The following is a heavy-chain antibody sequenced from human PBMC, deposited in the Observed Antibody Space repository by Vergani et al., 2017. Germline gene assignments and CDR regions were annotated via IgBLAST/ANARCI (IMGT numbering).Heavy chain of an antibody. J-gene: IGHJ4*02. Sequence: QVQLQESGPGLVKPSETLSLTCTVSGGSISSYYWSWIRQPPGKGLEWIGYIYYSGSTNYNPSLKSRVTISVDTSKNQFSLKLSSVTAADTAVYYCAREKGSGSYYRDYWGQGTLVTVSS. CDR1: GGSISSYY. CDR3: AREKGSGSYYRDY. CDR2: IYYSGST. D-gene: IGHD3-10*01. V-gene: IGHV4-59*12.